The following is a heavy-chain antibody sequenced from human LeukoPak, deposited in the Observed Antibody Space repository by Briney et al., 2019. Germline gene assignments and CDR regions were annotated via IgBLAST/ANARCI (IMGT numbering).Heavy chain of an antibody. CDR2: IYYSGST. CDR3: ARVSGGTYPDY. Sequence: SETLSLTCTVSGGSISSGGYYWSWIRQHLGKGLEWIGYIYYSGSTNYNPSLKSRVTISVDTSKNQFSLKLSSVTAADTAVYYCARVSGGTYPDYWGQGTLVTVSP. D-gene: IGHD1-26*01. J-gene: IGHJ4*02. V-gene: IGHV4-31*03. CDR1: GGSISSGGYY.